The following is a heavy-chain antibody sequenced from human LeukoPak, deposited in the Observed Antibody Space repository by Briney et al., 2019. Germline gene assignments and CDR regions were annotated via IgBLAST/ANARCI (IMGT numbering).Heavy chain of an antibody. D-gene: IGHD3-22*01. V-gene: IGHV4-4*07. CDR2: IYTSEST. CDR1: GGSISSYY. Sequence: PSETLSLTCTVSGGSISSYYWSWIRQPAGKGLEWIGRIYTSESTNYNPSLKSRVTMSVDTSKNQFSLKLSSVTAADTAVYYCARDRGYYDSSGYSDYWGQGTLVTVSS. CDR3: ARDRGYYDSSGYSDY. J-gene: IGHJ4*02.